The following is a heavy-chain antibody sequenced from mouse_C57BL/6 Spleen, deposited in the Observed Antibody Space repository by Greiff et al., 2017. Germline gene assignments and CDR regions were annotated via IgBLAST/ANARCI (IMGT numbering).Heavy chain of an antibody. Sequence: VQLQQSGAELVRPGPSVKVSCKASGYAFTNYLIEWVKQRPGQGLEWIGVINPGSGGTNYNEKFKGKATLTADKSSSTAYMQLSSLTSEDSAVYFCARAAYYDYDQGFAYWGQGTLVTVSA. J-gene: IGHJ3*01. CDR3: ARAAYYDYDQGFAY. D-gene: IGHD2-4*01. CDR1: GYAFTNYL. V-gene: IGHV1-54*01. CDR2: INPGSGGT.